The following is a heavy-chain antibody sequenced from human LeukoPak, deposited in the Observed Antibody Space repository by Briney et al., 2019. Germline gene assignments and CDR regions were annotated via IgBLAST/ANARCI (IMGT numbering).Heavy chain of an antibody. Sequence: GGSLRLSCAASGFTFSSYAMSWVRQAPGKGLEWVSVISGSGGSTYYADSVKGRFTISRDNSKNTLYLQMNSLRAEDTAVYYCAGGHSSSWYWFDPWSQGTLVTVSS. V-gene: IGHV3-23*01. D-gene: IGHD6-13*01. CDR1: GFTFSSYA. CDR3: AGGHSSSWYWFDP. J-gene: IGHJ5*02. CDR2: ISGSGGST.